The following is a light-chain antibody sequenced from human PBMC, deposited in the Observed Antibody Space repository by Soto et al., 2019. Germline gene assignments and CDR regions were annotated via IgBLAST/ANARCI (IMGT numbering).Light chain of an antibody. V-gene: IGKV1-5*01. CDR3: QQYNSHWT. Sequence: DIQMTQSPSTLSASVGDRVTITCRASQSISSWLAWYQPKPGKAPKLLIYDASSLESGVPSRFSGSGSGTEFTLTISSLKPDDFATYYCQQYNSHWTFGQGTKVDIK. CDR2: DAS. J-gene: IGKJ1*01. CDR1: QSISSW.